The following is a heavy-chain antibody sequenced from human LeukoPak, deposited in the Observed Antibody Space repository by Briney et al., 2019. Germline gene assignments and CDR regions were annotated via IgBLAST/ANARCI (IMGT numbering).Heavy chain of an antibody. J-gene: IGHJ4*02. CDR1: GFTFSNYN. CDR3: AILEYSSSSGDY. Sequence: GGSLRLSCAASGFTFSNYNMNWVRQAPGKGLEWVSYISSSSYIYYADSVKGRFTISRDNAKNSLYLQMNSLRAEDTAVYYCAILEYSSSSGDYWGQGTLVTVSS. CDR2: ISSSSYI. V-gene: IGHV3-21*01. D-gene: IGHD6-6*01.